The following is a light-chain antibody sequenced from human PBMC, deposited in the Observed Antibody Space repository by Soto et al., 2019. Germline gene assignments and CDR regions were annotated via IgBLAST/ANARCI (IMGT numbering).Light chain of an antibody. CDR3: QHYSTYPYT. V-gene: IGKV1-5*03. J-gene: IGKJ2*01. CDR1: QSILSY. Sequence: DIQMTQSPSTLSASVGDRVTITCRASQSILSYLAWYQQKPGKAPKLLIYMASTLESAVTSRFSGSGFGTEFTLTISSLQPDDFATYYCQHYSTYPYTFGQGSKLEIK. CDR2: MAS.